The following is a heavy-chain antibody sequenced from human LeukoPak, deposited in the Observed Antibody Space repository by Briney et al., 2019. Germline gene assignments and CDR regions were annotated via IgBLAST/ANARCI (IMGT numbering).Heavy chain of an antibody. J-gene: IGHJ6*03. CDR3: ARIASYYYYYYYMDV. CDR2: VYHVGTT. V-gene: IGHV4-38-2*02. Sequence: SETLSLTCTVSGYSISSGYYWGWIRQPPGKGLEWIVVYHVGTTDYNPTLKSRVTISVDTSKNQFSLKLSSVTAADAAVYYCARIASYYYYYYYMDVWGKGTTVTVSS. CDR1: GYSISSGYY. D-gene: IGHD2-21*01.